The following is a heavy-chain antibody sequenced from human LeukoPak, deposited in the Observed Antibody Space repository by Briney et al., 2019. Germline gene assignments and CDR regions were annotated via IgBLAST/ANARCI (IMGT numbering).Heavy chain of an antibody. J-gene: IGHJ4*02. Sequence: PSETLSLTCTVSGGSVSSYYWSWIRQPPGKGLEWIGYIYYSGSTNYNPSLKSRVTISVDTSKNQFSLKLSSVTAADTAVYYCASTMGALYYFDYWGQGTLVTVSS. CDR3: ASTMGALYYFDY. CDR2: IYYSGST. V-gene: IGHV4-59*02. CDR1: GGSVSSYY. D-gene: IGHD1-26*01.